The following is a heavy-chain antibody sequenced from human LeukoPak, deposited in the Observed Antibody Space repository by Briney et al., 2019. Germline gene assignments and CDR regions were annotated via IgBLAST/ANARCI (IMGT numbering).Heavy chain of an antibody. CDR2: ISYDGSNK. D-gene: IGHD1-1*01. V-gene: IGHV3-30*04. J-gene: IGHJ4*02. CDR1: GFIFGAYA. Sequence: GRSLRLTCAASGFIFGAYALHWVRQAPGKGLEWVAVISYDGSNKYYVDSVKGRITISRDKSKNTVYLQMNSQRVEDTAVYYCARDAGTDGTYFDYWGQGTLVTVSS. CDR3: ARDAGTDGTYFDY.